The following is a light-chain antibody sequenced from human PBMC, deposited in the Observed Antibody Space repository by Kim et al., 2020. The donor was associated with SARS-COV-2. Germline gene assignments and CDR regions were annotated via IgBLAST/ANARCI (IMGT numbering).Light chain of an antibody. J-gene: IGLJ3*02. CDR3: QSADSSGTYWV. CDR1: ALPKQY. Sequence: SYELTQPPSVSVSPGQTARITCSGDALPKQYAYWYQQKPGQAPVLVIYKDSERPSGIPARFSGSSSGTTVTLTISGVQAEDEADYYCQSADSSGTYWVFGGGTQLTVL. V-gene: IGLV3-25*03. CDR2: KDS.